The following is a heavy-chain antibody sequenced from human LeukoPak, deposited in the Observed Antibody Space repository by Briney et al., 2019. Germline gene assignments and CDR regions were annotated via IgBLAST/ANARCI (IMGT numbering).Heavy chain of an antibody. CDR3: AREGELGGYCSSTSCYTFDY. Sequence: GGSLRLSCAASGFTFDDYGMSWVRQAPGKGLEWVSGINWNGGSTDYADSVKGRFTISRDNAKNSLYLQMNSLRAEDTALYYCAREGELGGYCSSTSCYTFDYWGQGTLVTVSS. J-gene: IGHJ4*02. D-gene: IGHD2-2*02. CDR2: INWNGGST. V-gene: IGHV3-20*04. CDR1: GFTFDDYG.